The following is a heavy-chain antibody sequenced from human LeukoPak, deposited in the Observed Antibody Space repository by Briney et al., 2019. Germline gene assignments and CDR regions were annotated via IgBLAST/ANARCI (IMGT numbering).Heavy chain of an antibody. CDR1: GFTFSSYG. D-gene: IGHD3-10*01. Sequence: GGSLRLSCAASGFTFSSYGMHWVRQAPGKGLEGVAGIWYDGSNKYYADPVKGRFTISRDHSKNTLYLHMNHLRTEDTTGYSCLPRSSGSSADYWGQGTLVTVSS. V-gene: IGHV3-33*01. CDR2: IWYDGSNK. CDR3: LPRSSGSSADY. J-gene: IGHJ4*02.